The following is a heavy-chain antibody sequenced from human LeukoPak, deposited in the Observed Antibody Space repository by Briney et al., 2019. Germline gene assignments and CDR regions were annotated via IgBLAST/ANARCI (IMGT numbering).Heavy chain of an antibody. D-gene: IGHD5-18*01. Sequence: SQTLSLTCTVSGGSISSGGYYWSWIRQHPGKGLEWIGYIYYSGSTNYNPSLKSRVTISVDTSKNQFSLKLSSVTAADTAVYYCARSIQLWSPPDYWGQGTLVTVSS. J-gene: IGHJ4*02. CDR3: ARSIQLWSPPDY. CDR1: GGSISSGGYY. V-gene: IGHV4-31*03. CDR2: IYYSGST.